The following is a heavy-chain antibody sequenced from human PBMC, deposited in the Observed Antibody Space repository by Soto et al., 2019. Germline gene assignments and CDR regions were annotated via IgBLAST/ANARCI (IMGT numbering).Heavy chain of an antibody. V-gene: IGHV3-23*01. J-gene: IGHJ5*01. CDR3: TTHEEGAPWAGGFDS. CDR1: GFRFRTRA. CDR2: IRPGGDST. D-gene: IGHD1-26*01. Sequence: LRLSCAASGFRFRTRAMSWVRQAPGKGLEWVASIRPGGDSTYYADSVKGRFAVSRDNSNVTLYLQMDSLRVEDTAIYYCTTHEEGAPWAGGFDSWGQGTLVTVSS.